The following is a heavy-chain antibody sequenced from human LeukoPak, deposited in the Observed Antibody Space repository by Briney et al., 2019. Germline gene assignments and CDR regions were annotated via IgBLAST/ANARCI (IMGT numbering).Heavy chain of an antibody. CDR1: GFTFTTYW. D-gene: IGHD2-8*02. J-gene: IGHJ4*02. V-gene: IGHV3-7*03. Sequence: GGSLRLSCAAFGFTFTTYWMSWIRQAPGKGLEWVANINQDGTDKYYVDSVKGRFTFSRDNAQNSLYLQMSSLRVEDTAVYYCVTYSTGLYKGLEFWGQGTQVTVSS. CDR2: INQDGTDK. CDR3: VTYSTGLYKGLEF.